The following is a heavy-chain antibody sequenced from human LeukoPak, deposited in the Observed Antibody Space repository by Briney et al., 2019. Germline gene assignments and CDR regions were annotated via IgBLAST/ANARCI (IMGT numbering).Heavy chain of an antibody. CDR1: GFTFSSYG. J-gene: IGHJ4*02. CDR2: IRYDGSNK. V-gene: IGHV3-30*02. CDR3: AKRVWTESEQLTPVDY. Sequence: GGSLRLSCAASGFTFSSYGMHWVRQAPGKGLEWVAFIRYDGSNKYYADSVKGRFTISRDNSKNTLYLQMNSLRAEDTAVYYCAKRVWTESEQLTPVDYWGQGTLVTVSS. D-gene: IGHD6-13*01.